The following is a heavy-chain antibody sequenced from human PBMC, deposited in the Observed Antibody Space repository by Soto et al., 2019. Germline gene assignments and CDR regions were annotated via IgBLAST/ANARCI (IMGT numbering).Heavy chain of an antibody. V-gene: IGHV3-23*01. CDR2: ISGSGGST. J-gene: IGHJ4*02. CDR1: GFTFSSYA. D-gene: IGHD6-13*01. CDR3: AKVGSSWTKKDY. Sequence: GGSLRLSCAASGFTFSSYAMSWVRQAPGKGLEWVSAISGSGGSTYYADSVKGRFTISRYNSKNTLYLQMNSLRAEDTAVYYCAKVGSSWTKKDYWGQGTLVTVSS.